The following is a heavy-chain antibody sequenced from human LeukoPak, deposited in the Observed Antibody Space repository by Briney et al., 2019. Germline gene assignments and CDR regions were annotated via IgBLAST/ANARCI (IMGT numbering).Heavy chain of an antibody. Sequence: GRSLRLSCEASGFTFSTYDMNWVRQAPGKGLEWVSLISSRSEYIYYADSMKGRFTISRDDAKKSLYLQMNSLRVDDSAMYYCARKFGSHFDFWGQGALVTVSS. D-gene: IGHD3-10*01. V-gene: IGHV3-21*01. CDR2: ISSRSEYI. J-gene: IGHJ4*02. CDR1: GFTFSTYD. CDR3: ARKFGSHFDF.